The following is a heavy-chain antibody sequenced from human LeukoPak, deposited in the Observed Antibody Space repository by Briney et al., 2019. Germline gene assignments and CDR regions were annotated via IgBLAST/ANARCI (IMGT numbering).Heavy chain of an antibody. CDR1: GFTFSSCS. Sequence: GGSLRLSCAVSGFTFSSCSMNWIRQAPGKGLEWVSSISSSGSYIYYADSVKGRFTISRDNAKNSLYLQMNSLRAEDTAVYYCATGGGWYFDYWGQGALITASS. V-gene: IGHV3-21*06. D-gene: IGHD6-19*01. CDR3: ATGGGWYFDY. CDR2: ISSSGSYI. J-gene: IGHJ4*02.